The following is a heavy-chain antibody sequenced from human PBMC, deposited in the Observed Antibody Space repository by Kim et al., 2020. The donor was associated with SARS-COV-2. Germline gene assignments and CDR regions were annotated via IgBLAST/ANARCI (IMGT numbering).Heavy chain of an antibody. Sequence: GGSPRLSCAASGFTFSSYWMSWVRQAPGKGLEWVANIKQDGSEKYYVDSVKGRFTISRDNAKNSLYLQMNSLRAEDTAVYYCARVAYCSGGSCYSYGMDVWGQGTTVTVSS. V-gene: IGHV3-7*01. CDR2: IKQDGSEK. CDR3: ARVAYCSGGSCYSYGMDV. D-gene: IGHD2-15*01. J-gene: IGHJ6*02. CDR1: GFTFSSYW.